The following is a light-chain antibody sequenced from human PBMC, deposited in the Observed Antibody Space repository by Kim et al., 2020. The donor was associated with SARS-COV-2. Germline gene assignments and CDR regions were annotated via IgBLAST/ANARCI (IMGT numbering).Light chain of an antibody. CDR3: SSNAGSKKV. CDR1: SSDVGDYNY. J-gene: IGLJ2*01. V-gene: IGLV2-8*01. CDR2: DVS. Sequence: QSALTQPPSASGAPGQAVTISCTGTSSDVGDYNYVSWYQQHPGKAPKLMIYDVSKRPSGVPDRFSGSKSGTTASLTIAGLQPDDEADYYCSSNAGSKKVFGAGTQLTVL.